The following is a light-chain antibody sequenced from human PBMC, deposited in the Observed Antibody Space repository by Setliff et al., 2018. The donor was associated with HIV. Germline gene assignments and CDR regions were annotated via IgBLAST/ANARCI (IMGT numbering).Light chain of an antibody. V-gene: IGLV1-44*01. Sequence: QSVLTQPPSVSAAPGQKVTISCSGSRSNIGSNAVNWYQQVPGTAPKLLIYSTNQRPSGVPDRFSGSKSGTSASLAISGLQSEDAADYYCATWDDSLNGVVFGGGTKVTV. CDR1: RSNIGSNA. J-gene: IGLJ2*01. CDR3: ATWDDSLNGVV. CDR2: STN.